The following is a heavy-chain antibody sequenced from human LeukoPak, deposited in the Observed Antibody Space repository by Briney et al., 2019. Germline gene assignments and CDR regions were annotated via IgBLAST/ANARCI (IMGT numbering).Heavy chain of an antibody. CDR2: IKQDGSEK. J-gene: IGHJ3*02. CDR3: ARGYRRDAFDI. V-gene: IGHV3-7*01. D-gene: IGHD5-18*01. Sequence: PGGSLRLSCAASGFTFTSYWMSWVRQAPGKGLEWVANIKQDGSEKYYVDSLKGRFTISTDNAKNSLYLQMNSLRAEDTAVYYCARGYRRDAFDIWGQGTMVTVSS. CDR1: GFTFTSYW.